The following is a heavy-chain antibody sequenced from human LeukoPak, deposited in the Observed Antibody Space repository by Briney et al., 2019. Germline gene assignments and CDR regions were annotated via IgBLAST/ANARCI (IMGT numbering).Heavy chain of an antibody. CDR3: ARVRCSGGSCHLIDN. J-gene: IGHJ4*02. V-gene: IGHV1-46*01. CDR1: GYTFTSYY. Sequence: GASVKVSCKASGYTFTSYYIHWVRQAPGQGLEWMGIINPSGGTTSYAQNFQGRVTMTRDTSTSTVYMEVSSLRSEDTAVYYCARVRCSGGSCHLIDNWGQGTLVTVSS. D-gene: IGHD2-15*01. CDR2: INPSGGTT.